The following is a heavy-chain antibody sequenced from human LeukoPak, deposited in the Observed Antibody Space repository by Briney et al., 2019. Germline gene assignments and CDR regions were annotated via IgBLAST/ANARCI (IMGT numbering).Heavy chain of an antibody. V-gene: IGHV3-11*04. D-gene: IGHD5-24*01. Sequence: AGGTLRLSCAASGFTFSDYYMSWLRQAPGKGLEWVSYISTSGGTVYYAYSVKGRFTISRANAKSSLYLQMNSLRAEDTAVYYCARADNNFDFWGQGTLVTVSS. CDR3: ARADNNFDF. J-gene: IGHJ4*02. CDR1: GFTFSDYY. CDR2: ISTSGGTV.